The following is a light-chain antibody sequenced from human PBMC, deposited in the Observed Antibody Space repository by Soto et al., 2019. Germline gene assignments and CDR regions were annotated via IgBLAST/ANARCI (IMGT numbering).Light chain of an antibody. V-gene: IGKV3-15*01. CDR3: QQYNNGPPYT. CDR1: QGVNTN. CDR2: GAS. J-gene: IGKJ2*01. Sequence: EIVMTQSPATLSVSPGGRATLSCRASQGVNTNLAWYQQKPGQAPRLLIYGASTRATDIPARFSGSGSGTEFTLTISSLQSEDFAVYYCQQYNNGPPYTFGQGTKLEIK.